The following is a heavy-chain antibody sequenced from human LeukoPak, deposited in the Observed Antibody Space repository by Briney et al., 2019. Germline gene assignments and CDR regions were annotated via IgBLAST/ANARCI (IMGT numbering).Heavy chain of an antibody. CDR1: GFTFSSYE. Sequence: GGSLRLSCAASGFTFSSYEMNWVRQAPGKGLEWVSYISSSGSTIYYADSVKGRFTISRDNAKNSLYLQMNSLRSDDTAVYYCARTYSGYATNYYYYYMDVWGKGITVTVSS. J-gene: IGHJ6*03. D-gene: IGHD5-12*01. V-gene: IGHV3-48*03. CDR3: ARTYSGYATNYYYYYMDV. CDR2: ISSSGSTI.